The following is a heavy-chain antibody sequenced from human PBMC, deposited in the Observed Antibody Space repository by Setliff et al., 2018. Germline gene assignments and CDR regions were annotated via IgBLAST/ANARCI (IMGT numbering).Heavy chain of an antibody. V-gene: IGHV4-59*01. J-gene: IGHJ4*02. CDR3: ARVIAVAGIVYLDY. D-gene: IGHD6-19*01. Sequence: SETLSLTCTVSGGSISSYYWSWIRQPPGKGLEWIGYIYYSGSTNYNPSLKSRVTISVDTSKNQFSLKLSSVTAADTAVYYCARVIAVAGIVYLDYWGQGTLVTVSS. CDR1: GGSISSYY. CDR2: IYYSGST.